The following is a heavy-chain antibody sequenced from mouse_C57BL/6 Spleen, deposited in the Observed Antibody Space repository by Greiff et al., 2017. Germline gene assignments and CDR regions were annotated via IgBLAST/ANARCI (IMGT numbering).Heavy chain of an antibody. J-gene: IGHJ2*01. V-gene: IGHV1-15*01. CDR3: YYKVGY. CDR2: IDPETGGT. CDR1: GYTFTDYE. D-gene: IGHD2-12*01. Sequence: QVQLQQSGAELVRPGASVTLSCKASGYTFTDYEMHWVKQTPVHGLEWIGAIDPETGGTAYNQKFKGKAILTADKSSSTAYMERRSLTSEDSAVYYSYYKVGYWGQGTTLTVSS.